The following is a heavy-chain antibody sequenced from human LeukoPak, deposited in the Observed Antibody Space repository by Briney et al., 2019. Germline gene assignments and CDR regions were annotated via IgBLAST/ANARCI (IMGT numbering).Heavy chain of an antibody. CDR3: ARRSAQYCSSTSCYETDYYYYYMDV. J-gene: IGHJ6*03. V-gene: IGHV1-2*02. CDR1: GYTFTGYY. D-gene: IGHD2-2*01. CDR2: INPNSGGT. Sequence: ASVKVSCKASGYTFTGYYMHWVRQAPGQGLEWMGWINPNSGGTNYAQKFQGRVTMTRDTSISTAYMELSRLRSDDTAVYYCARRSAQYCSSTSCYETDYYYYYMDVWGKGTTVTVSS.